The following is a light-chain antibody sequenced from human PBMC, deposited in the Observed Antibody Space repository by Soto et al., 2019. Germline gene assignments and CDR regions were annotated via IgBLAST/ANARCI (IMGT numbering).Light chain of an antibody. Sequence: QSSLSQLASASGSPGQSLAISCTGTISDVGGYNYVSWYQQHPGKAPKLMIYEVNKRPSGVPDRFSGSKSGNTASLTVSGLQAEDEADYYCSSYAGSSNVFGTGSKATVL. CDR2: EVN. CDR3: SSYAGSSNV. V-gene: IGLV2-8*01. J-gene: IGLJ1*01. CDR1: ISDVGGYNY.